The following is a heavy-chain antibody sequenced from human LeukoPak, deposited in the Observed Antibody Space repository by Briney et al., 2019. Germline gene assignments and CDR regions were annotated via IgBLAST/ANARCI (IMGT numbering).Heavy chain of an antibody. CDR1: GGSISSYY. V-gene: IGHV4-59*08. CDR2: IYYSGST. CDR3: ARENYYDSSGYSPFDY. J-gene: IGHJ4*02. Sequence: PSETLSLTCTVSGGSISSYYWSWIRQPPGKGLEWIGYIYYSGSTNYNPSLKSRVTISVDTSKNQFSLELSSVTAADTAVYYCARENYYDSSGYSPFDYWGQGTLVTVSS. D-gene: IGHD3-22*01.